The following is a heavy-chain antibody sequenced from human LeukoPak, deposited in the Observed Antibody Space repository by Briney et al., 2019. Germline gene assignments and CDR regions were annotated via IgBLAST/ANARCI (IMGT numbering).Heavy chain of an antibody. CDR1: GFTFSSYA. D-gene: IGHD3-16*02. CDR2: ISSNGGST. V-gene: IGHV3-64*01. CDR3: ARLLGPLDYVWGSSRSK. Sequence: PGGSLRLSCAASGFTFSSYAMHWVRQAPGRGLEYVSAISSNGGSTYYANSVKGRFTISRDNSKNTLYLQMGSLRAEDTAVYYCARLLGPLDYVWGSSRSKWGQGTLVTVSS. J-gene: IGHJ4*02.